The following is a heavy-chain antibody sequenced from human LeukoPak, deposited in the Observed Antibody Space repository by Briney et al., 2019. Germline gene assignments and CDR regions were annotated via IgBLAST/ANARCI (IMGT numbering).Heavy chain of an antibody. D-gene: IGHD3-22*01. CDR1: GFTFSSYA. CDR2: ISGSGGST. Sequence: GSLRLSCAASGFTFSSYAMSWVRQAPGKGLEWVSAISGSGGSTYYADSVKGRLTISRDNSKNTLYLQMNSLRAEDTAVYYCAKTTYYYDSSGPEAFDYWGQGTLVTVSS. J-gene: IGHJ4*02. V-gene: IGHV3-23*01. CDR3: AKTTYYYDSSGPEAFDY.